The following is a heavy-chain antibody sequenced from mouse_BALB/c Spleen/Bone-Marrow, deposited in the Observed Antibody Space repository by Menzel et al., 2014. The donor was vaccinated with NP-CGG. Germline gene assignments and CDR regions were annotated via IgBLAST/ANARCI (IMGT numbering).Heavy chain of an antibody. D-gene: IGHD2-1*01. V-gene: IGHV5-9-2*01. CDR3: ARHNGNYGYYYAMDY. J-gene: IGHJ4*01. Sequence: DVQLVESGGGLVKPGGSLKLSCAASGFTFSSYGMSWVHQTPEKRLEWVATISGGGSYTYYPDSVKGRFTISRDNAKNNLYLQMSSLRSEDTALYYCARHNGNYGYYYAMDYWGQGTSVTVSS. CDR1: GFTFSSYG. CDR2: ISGGGSYT.